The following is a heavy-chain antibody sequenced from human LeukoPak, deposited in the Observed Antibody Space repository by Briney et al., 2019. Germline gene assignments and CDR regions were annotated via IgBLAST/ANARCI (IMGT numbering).Heavy chain of an antibody. V-gene: IGHV4-59*01. CDR3: ARDKGTSYLSSFDY. J-gene: IGHJ4*02. D-gene: IGHD6-6*01. CDR2: IYYSGST. CDR1: GGSIRSYY. Sequence: PSETLSLTCTVSGGSIRSYYWSWIRQPPGKGLEWIGYIYYSGSTNYNPTLKSRVTISVDTSKNQFSLKLSSVTAADTAVYYCARDKGTSYLSSFDYWGQGTLVTVSS.